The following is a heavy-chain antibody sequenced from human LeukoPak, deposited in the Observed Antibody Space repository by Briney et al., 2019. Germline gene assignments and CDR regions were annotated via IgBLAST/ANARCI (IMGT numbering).Heavy chain of an antibody. CDR3: ARAGGPYGSGSYFYFDY. CDR1: GYTFTNYY. D-gene: IGHD3-10*01. Sequence: ASVKVSCKASGYTFTNYYMYWVRQAPGQGLDWMGIINPSGGSTTYAQKFQGRVTMTRDTSTSTVYMELSSLRSEDTAVYYCARAGGPYGSGSYFYFDYWGQGTLVTVSS. V-gene: IGHV1-46*01. J-gene: IGHJ4*02. CDR2: INPSGGST.